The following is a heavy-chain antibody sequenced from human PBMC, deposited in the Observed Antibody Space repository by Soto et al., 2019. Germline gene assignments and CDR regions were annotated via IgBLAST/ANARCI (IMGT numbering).Heavy chain of an antibody. V-gene: IGHV3-23*01. Sequence: DVELLESGGGLVHPGGSLRLSCTASGFSLGDYGMIWVRQTPGKGLEWVSTISASGHSAYSADSVKGRLIISRDNSKNTLYLQMNSLRAEDTAVYYCARSALLWWALDSWGQGTLVTVSS. CDR1: GFSLGDYG. CDR3: ARSALLWWALDS. CDR2: ISASGHSA. D-gene: IGHD2-15*01. J-gene: IGHJ4*02.